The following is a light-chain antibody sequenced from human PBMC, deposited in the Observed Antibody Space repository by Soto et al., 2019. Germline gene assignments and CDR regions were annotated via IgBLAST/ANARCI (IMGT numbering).Light chain of an antibody. Sequence: QSVLTQPASVSGSPGQSITISCTGTSSDVGGYNYVSWYQQHPGKAPKLMIYEVSNRPPGVSNRFSGSKSGNTASLTISGLQAEDEADYYCSSYTSSSTLVVFGTGTKLTVL. V-gene: IGLV2-14*01. J-gene: IGLJ1*01. CDR2: EVS. CDR3: SSYTSSSTLVV. CDR1: SSDVGGYNY.